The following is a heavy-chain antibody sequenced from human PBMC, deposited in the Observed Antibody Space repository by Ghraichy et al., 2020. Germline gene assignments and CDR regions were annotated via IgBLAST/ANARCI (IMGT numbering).Heavy chain of an antibody. J-gene: IGHJ1*01. D-gene: IGHD6-19*01. V-gene: IGHV1-8*01. CDR3: VRDSSGWSEFDL. Sequence: ASEKVSCKTSGYSFTYYNIHWVRQAPGQGLEWVGWLNPNNGDTGYAQKFQGRATMTRDTSISTAYMDLTSLTFDDTATYYCVRDSSGWSEFDLWGRGTLVTVSS. CDR1: GYSFTYYN. CDR2: LNPNNGDT.